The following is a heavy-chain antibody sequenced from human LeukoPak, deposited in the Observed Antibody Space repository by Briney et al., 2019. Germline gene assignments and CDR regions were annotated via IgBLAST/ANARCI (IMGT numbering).Heavy chain of an antibody. V-gene: IGHV3-7*01. Sequence: GSLRLSCAASGFTFSRYWLSWVRQAPGKGLEWVAHIKQDGSDKYYVDSVKGRITISRDNPKNSLYLQINSLRAEDTAVYFCARGGASADPNDAFNVWGQGTMVTVSS. CDR3: ARGGASADPNDAFNV. CDR2: IKQDGSDK. CDR1: GFTFSRYW. D-gene: IGHD1-26*01. J-gene: IGHJ3*01.